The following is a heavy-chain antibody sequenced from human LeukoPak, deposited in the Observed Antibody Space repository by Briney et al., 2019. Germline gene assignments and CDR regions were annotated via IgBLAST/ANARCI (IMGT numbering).Heavy chain of an antibody. CDR1: GASIGSYY. D-gene: IGHD3-10*01. CDR2: ISQTGYT. CDR3: ARGDSGNPLGQI. Sequence: SETLSLTCTVSGASIGSYYWSWIRQAPGKGLEWIGYISQTGYTNYNPSLKSRVTISADTSKNQFSLKLFSVTAADTAVYYCARGDSGNPLGQIWGQGTMVTVSS. J-gene: IGHJ3*02. V-gene: IGHV4-59*01.